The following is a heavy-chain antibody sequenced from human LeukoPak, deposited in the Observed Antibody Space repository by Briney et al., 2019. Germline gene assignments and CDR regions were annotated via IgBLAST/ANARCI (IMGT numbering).Heavy chain of an antibody. CDR1: GFTFSSYE. CDR2: ISSSGSTI. J-gene: IGHJ4*02. CDR3: ARGTRTTGIYYFDY. Sequence: GGSLRLSCAASGFTFSSYEMNWVRQAPGKGLEWVSYISSSGSTIYYADSVKGQFTISRDNAKNSLYLQMNSLRAEDTAVYYCARGTRTTGIYYFDYWGQGTLVTVSS. V-gene: IGHV3-48*03. D-gene: IGHD1-1*01.